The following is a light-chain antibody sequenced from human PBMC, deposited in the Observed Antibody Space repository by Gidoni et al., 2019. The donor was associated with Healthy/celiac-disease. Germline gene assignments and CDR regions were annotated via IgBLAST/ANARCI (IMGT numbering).Light chain of an antibody. Sequence: DIVMTKSPDSLAVSLGERATINCKSSQSVVYSSNNKNYLAWYQQKPGQPPKLLIYWASTRESGVPDRFRGSGSGTDFTLTISSLQAEDVAVYYCQQYYSTPYTFXXXTKLEIK. CDR1: QSVVYSSNNKNY. CDR2: WAS. V-gene: IGKV4-1*01. J-gene: IGKJ2*01. CDR3: QQYYSTPYT.